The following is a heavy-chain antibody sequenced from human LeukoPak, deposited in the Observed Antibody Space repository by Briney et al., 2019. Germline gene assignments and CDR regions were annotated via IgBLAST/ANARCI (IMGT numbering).Heavy chain of an antibody. Sequence: SVKVSCKASGFTFTSSAVQWVRQARGQRLEWIGWIVVGSGNTNYAQKFQERVTITRDMSTSTAYMELSSLRSEDTAVYYCAATAHTYDFWSGFDAFDIWGQGTMVTVSS. CDR3: AATAHTYDFWSGFDAFDI. J-gene: IGHJ3*02. CDR2: IVVGSGNT. CDR1: GFTFTSSA. D-gene: IGHD3-3*01. V-gene: IGHV1-58*01.